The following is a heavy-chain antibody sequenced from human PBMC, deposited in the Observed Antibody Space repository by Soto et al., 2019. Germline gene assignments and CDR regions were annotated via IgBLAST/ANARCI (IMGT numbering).Heavy chain of an antibody. CDR2: IYYSGST. CDR1: GGSISSYY. J-gene: IGHJ5*02. Sequence: QVQLQESGPGLVKPSETLSLTCTVSGGSISSYYWSWIRQPPGKGLEWIGYIYYSGSTNYNPSLKSRVTISVDTSKNQFSLKLSSVTAADTAVYYCARQYPGWFDPWGQGTLVTVSS. D-gene: IGHD2-2*01. CDR3: ARQYPGWFDP. V-gene: IGHV4-59*01.